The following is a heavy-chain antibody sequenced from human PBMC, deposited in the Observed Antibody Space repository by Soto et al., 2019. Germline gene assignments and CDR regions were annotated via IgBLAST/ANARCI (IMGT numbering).Heavy chain of an antibody. CDR3: SKAQHESSGGLYFLDS. CDR2: ISGSGGST. D-gene: IGHD3-22*01. V-gene: IGHV3-23*01. Sequence: GSLRLSCAASGFTFSSYAMSWVRQAPGKGLEWVSAISGSGGSTYYADSVKGRFTISRDNSKNTLYLQMNSLRAEDTAVYYCSKAQHESSGGLYFLDSWGQGTLVPVSS. CDR1: GFTFSSYA. J-gene: IGHJ4*02.